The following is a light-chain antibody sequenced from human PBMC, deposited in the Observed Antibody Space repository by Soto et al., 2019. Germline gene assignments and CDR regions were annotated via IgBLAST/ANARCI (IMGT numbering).Light chain of an antibody. CDR1: SSDVGGYNY. J-gene: IGLJ1*01. CDR3: CSYAGSPYV. Sequence: QSALTQPRSVSGSPGQSVTISCTGTSSDVGGYNYVSWYQQHPGKAPKLMIYDVSKRPSGVPDRFSGSKSGNTASLTISGLQAEDEADYYCCSYAGSPYVLGTGTQLTVL. V-gene: IGLV2-11*01. CDR2: DVS.